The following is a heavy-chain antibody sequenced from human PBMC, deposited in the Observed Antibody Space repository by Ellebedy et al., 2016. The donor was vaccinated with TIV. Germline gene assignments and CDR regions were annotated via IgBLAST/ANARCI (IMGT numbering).Heavy chain of an antibody. J-gene: IGHJ4*02. CDR2: INPSGGST. CDR3: TCLQLGIADYFDY. V-gene: IGHV1-46*01. D-gene: IGHD6-13*01. CDR1: GYTFTKYY. Sequence: ASVKVSCKASGYTFTKYYMHWVRQAPGQGLVWMGMINPSGGSTSYAQKFQGRVTMTRDTSTSTVYMELSSLRSEDTAVYYCTCLQLGIADYFDYWGQGALVTVSS.